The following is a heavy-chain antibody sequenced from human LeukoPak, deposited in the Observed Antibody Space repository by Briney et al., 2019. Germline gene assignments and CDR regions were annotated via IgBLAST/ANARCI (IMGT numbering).Heavy chain of an antibody. V-gene: IGHV5-51*01. CDR3: ARHRGPSGYDTSFDY. CDR1: GYSFTSYW. Sequence: GESLKISCKGSGYSFTSYWIGWVRQMPGKGLEWMGIIYPGDSDTRYSPSFQGQVTISADKSISTAYLQWSSLKASDTAMYYCARHRGPSGYDTSFDYWGQGTLVTVSS. CDR2: IYPGDSDT. D-gene: IGHD5-12*01. J-gene: IGHJ4*02.